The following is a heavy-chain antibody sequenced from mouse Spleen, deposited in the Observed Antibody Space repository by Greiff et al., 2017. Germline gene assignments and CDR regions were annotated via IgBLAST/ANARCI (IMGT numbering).Heavy chain of an antibody. CDR3: ARSLYYGYDDGYAMDY. CDR1: GYTFTSYW. CDR2: INPSNGGT. V-gene: IGHV1-53*01. D-gene: IGHD2-2*01. J-gene: IGHJ4*01. Sequence: QVQLQQSGTELVKPGASVKLSCKASGYTFTSYWMHWVKQRPGQGLEWIGNINPSNGGTNYNEKFKSKATLTVDKSSSTAYMQLSSLTSEDSAVYYCARSLYYGYDDGYAMDYWGQGTSVTVSS.